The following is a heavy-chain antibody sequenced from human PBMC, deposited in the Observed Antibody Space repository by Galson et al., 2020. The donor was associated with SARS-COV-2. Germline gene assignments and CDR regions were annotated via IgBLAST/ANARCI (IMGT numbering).Heavy chain of an antibody. Sequence: GESLKISCATSGFDFSKYVMNWIRQAPGKGLEWVSAISGNEETTHYTPSMKGRLSISRDNSRGTVSLQMKRLKVEDTAVYYCVKARLTSGLVHHHFDSWGQGALVTVSS. V-gene: IGHV3-23*01. CDR1: GFDFSKYV. CDR3: VKARLTSGLVHHHFDS. D-gene: IGHD3-9*01. CDR2: ISGNEETT. J-gene: IGHJ4*02.